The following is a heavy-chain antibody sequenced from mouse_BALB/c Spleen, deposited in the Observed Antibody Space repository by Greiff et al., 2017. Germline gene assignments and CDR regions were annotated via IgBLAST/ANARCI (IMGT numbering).Heavy chain of an antibody. D-gene: IGHD2-3*01. CDR2: IFPGSGNT. CDR3: ARSYDGYLSY. J-gene: IGHJ3*01. CDR1: GYSFTSYY. Sequence: VKLQESGPELVKPGASVKISCKASGYSFTSYYIHWVKQRPGQGLEWIGWIFPGSGNTKYNEKFKGKATLTADTSSSTAYMQLSSLTSEDSAVYFCARSYDGYLSYWGQGTLVTVSA. V-gene: IGHV1-66*01.